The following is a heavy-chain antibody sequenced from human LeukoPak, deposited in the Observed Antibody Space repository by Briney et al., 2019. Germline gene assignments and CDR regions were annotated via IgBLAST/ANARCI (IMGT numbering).Heavy chain of an antibody. CDR3: ARFSGYYDSSGLELFDY. V-gene: IGHV3-23*01. D-gene: IGHD3-22*01. J-gene: IGHJ4*02. CDR2: IRGSGDRT. CDR1: GFTFSSYA. Sequence: GGSLRLSCAASGFTFSSYAMSWVRQAPGKGLEWVSAIRGSGDRTHYADSVKGRFTISRDNAKNSLYLQMNSLRAEDTAVYYCARFSGYYDSSGLELFDYWGQGTLVTVSS.